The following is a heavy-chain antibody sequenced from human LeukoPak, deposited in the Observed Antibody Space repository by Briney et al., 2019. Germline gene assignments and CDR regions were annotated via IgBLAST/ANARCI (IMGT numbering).Heavy chain of an antibody. D-gene: IGHD3-3*01. V-gene: IGHV4-59*11. CDR1: GVSISGHY. Sequence: SETLSLTCTVSGVSISGHYWSWIRQPPGSGLEGIGDTYESGNTKYNPSFQSRVTMSVDTSKNQLSLKVRSVTPGDTAVYYCARLLQGDFDFWTKTHYYFDYWGQGTLVTVSS. CDR3: ARLLQGDFDFWTKTHYYFDY. CDR2: TYESGNT. J-gene: IGHJ4*02.